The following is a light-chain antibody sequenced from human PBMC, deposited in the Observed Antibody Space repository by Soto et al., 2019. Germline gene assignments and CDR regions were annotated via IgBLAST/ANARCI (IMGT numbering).Light chain of an antibody. J-gene: IGKJ5*01. Sequence: DIQMTQSPSSLSASVGDRVTITCRASQDISVSLAWYQKKPGKVPKLLIYSASTLQSGVPSRFSGSGSGTDFTLTISSLQPEDVATYYCQKFNTAPLTFGQGTRLEIK. CDR3: QKFNTAPLT. V-gene: IGKV1-27*01. CDR2: SAS. CDR1: QDISVS.